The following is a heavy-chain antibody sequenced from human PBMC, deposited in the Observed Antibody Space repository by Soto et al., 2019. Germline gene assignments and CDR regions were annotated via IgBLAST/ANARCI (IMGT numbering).Heavy chain of an antibody. D-gene: IGHD6-13*01. CDR2: VWYDGSKT. V-gene: IGHV3-33*08. CDR3: ARDADYAPYSNNRLIHYFDY. CDR1: GFTFSSYA. J-gene: IGHJ4*02. Sequence: PGGSLRLSCAASGFTFSSYAMSWVRQAPGKGLEWVALVWYDGSKTYYADSVQGRFTVSRDNSKNTVYLQMNSLRGEDTAVYFCARDADYAPYSNNRLIHYFDYWGQGTLVTVSS.